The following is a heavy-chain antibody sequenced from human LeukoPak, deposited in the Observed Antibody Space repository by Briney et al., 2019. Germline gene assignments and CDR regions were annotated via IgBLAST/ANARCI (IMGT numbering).Heavy chain of an antibody. CDR2: ISYDGNKN. V-gene: IGHV3-30-3*01. CDR3: AKDSAGRYCSITSCNFFDY. D-gene: IGHD2-2*01. Sequence: GGSLRLSCAASGLTFSSHAMHWVRQAPGKGLEWVAVISYDGNKNYYADSVKGRFSISRDNSKNTLYLQMNSLRTEDTAVYYCAKDSAGRYCSITSCNFFDYWGQGTLVTVSS. CDR1: GLTFSSHA. J-gene: IGHJ4*02.